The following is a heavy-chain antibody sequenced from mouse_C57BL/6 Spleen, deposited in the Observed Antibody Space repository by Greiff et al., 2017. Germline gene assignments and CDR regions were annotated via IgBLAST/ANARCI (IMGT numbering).Heavy chain of an antibody. CDR3: ARTITTVVARYFDV. J-gene: IGHJ1*03. CDR1: GFTFSSYT. V-gene: IGHV5-9*01. D-gene: IGHD1-1*01. Sequence: EVMLVESGGGLVKPGGSLKLSCAASGFTFSSYTMSWVRQTPEKRLEWVATISGGGGNTYYPDSVKGRFTISRDNAKNTLYLQMSSLRSEDTALYYCARTITTVVARYFDVWGTGTTVTVSS. CDR2: ISGGGGNT.